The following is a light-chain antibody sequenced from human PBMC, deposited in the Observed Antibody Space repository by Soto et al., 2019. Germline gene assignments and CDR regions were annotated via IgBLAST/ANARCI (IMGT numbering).Light chain of an antibody. CDR1: QSVSSD. Sequence: VVTQSPATLSVFPGKTATLSCRASQSVSSDLAWYQQRPGQAPRLLIYGASTRATGIPARFRGSGSGTEFRLTISSLQSEDFATYYCQQYNTWHPKMAFGRGTKV. V-gene: IGKV3-15*01. J-gene: IGKJ1*01. CDR3: QQYNTWHPKMA. CDR2: GAS.